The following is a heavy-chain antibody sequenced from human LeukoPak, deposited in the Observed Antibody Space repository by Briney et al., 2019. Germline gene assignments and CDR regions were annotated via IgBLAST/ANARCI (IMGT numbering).Heavy chain of an antibody. CDR2: ISWNSGSI. CDR3: AKDREFRRGWSFDY. D-gene: IGHD6-19*01. Sequence: PGGSLRLSCAASGFTFSSYGMHWVRQAPGKGLEWVSGISWNSGSIGYADSVKGRFTISRDNAKNSLYLQMNSLRAEDTALYYCAKDREFRRGWSFDYWGQGTLVTVSS. J-gene: IGHJ4*02. V-gene: IGHV3-9*01. CDR1: GFTFSSYG.